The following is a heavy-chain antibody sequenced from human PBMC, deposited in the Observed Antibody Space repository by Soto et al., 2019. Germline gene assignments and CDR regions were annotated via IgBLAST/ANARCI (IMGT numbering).Heavy chain of an antibody. V-gene: IGHV3-7*01. J-gene: IGHJ4*02. D-gene: IGHD3-10*01. CDR1: GFTFSSSW. Sequence: PGGSLRLSCAASGFTFSSSWMNWVRQAPGKGLEWVANIKEDGSEKYYVDSVKGRFTISRDNAENSLSLQMNSLRVEDTAVYYCAAGFPPDYWGQGTLVTVSS. CDR3: AAGFPPDY. CDR2: IKEDGSEK.